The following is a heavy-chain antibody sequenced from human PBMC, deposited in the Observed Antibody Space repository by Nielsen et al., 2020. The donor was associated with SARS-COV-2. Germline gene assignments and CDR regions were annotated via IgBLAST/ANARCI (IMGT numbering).Heavy chain of an antibody. Sequence: SETLSLTCTVSGGSISSGGYYWSWIRQHPGKGLEWIGYIYYSGSTYYNPSLKSRVTISVDTSKNQFSLKLRSVTTADTALYHCARIPESLTYYYYMDVWGKGTTVTVSS. CDR1: GGSISSGGYY. D-gene: IGHD2-21*01. CDR2: IYYSGST. CDR3: ARIPESLTYYYYMDV. V-gene: IGHV4-31*03. J-gene: IGHJ6*03.